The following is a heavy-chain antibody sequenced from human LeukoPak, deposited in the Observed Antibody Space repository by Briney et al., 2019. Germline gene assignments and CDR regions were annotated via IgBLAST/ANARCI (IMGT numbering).Heavy chain of an antibody. CDR2: ICSSSSYT. Sequence: GGSLRLSCAASGFTFSNYYMTWVRQAPGKGLEWVSFICSSSSYTNYADSVKGRFTISRDNAKNSLYLQMNSLRAEDTAVYYCARGRDYAFDLWGQGTKVTVSS. CDR1: GFTFSNYY. CDR3: ARGRDYAFDL. D-gene: IGHD4-11*01. V-gene: IGHV3-11*06. J-gene: IGHJ3*01.